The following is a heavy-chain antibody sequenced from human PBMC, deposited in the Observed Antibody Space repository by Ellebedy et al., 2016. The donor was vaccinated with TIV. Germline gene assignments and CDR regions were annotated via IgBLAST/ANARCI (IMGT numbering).Heavy chain of an antibody. CDR2: INPDGSVQ. J-gene: IGHJ4*02. CDR1: GFTFSNYW. CDR3: SGPAGIRTKTFNF. Sequence: GESLKISCAASGFTFSNYWMIWVRQAPGKGLEWVANINPDGSVQAYVDSVKGRFALSKDNAKNSLYLQMNSLRAEDTALYFSSGPAGIRTKTFNFWGQGSLVTISS. D-gene: IGHD1-14*01. V-gene: IGHV3-7*01.